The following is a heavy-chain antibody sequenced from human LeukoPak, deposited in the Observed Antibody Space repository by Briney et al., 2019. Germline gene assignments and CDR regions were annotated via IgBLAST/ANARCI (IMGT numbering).Heavy chain of an antibody. CDR1: GFTFTTNA. D-gene: IGHD6-19*01. V-gene: IGHV3-64*01. J-gene: IGHJ3*01. CDR2: ISGNGRNT. Sequence: GGSLRLSCAASGFTFTTNAMFWVRQAPGKGLEYVSGISGNGRNTYYGNSVQGRFTISRDNSKNTLYLQMGSLRAEDMAIYYCARVSSSGWYAFDFWGQGTMVTVSS. CDR3: ARVSSSGWYAFDF.